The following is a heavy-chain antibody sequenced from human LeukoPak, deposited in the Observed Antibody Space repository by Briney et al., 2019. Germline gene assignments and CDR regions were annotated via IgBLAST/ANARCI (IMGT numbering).Heavy chain of an antibody. V-gene: IGHV3-7*01. CDR2: IKQDGSEK. CDR1: GFTFSNYW. J-gene: IGHJ4*02. D-gene: IGHD2-15*01. CDR3: AKDRPRYCSSGSCNVIDY. Sequence: GGSLRLSCEASGFTFSNYWMSWVRQAPGKGLEWVANIKQDGSEKNYVDSVKGRFTISRDNAKNSLYLQMNSLRAEDTAVYYCAKDRPRYCSSGSCNVIDYWGQGTLVTVSS.